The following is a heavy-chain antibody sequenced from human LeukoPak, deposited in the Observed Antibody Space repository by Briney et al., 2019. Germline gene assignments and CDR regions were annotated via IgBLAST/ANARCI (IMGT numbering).Heavy chain of an antibody. D-gene: IGHD3-22*01. J-gene: IGHJ4*02. CDR2: IKQDGSEK. V-gene: IGHV3-7*01. CDR3: ARDCDTSTCYDY. CDR1: GFTFSSYW. Sequence: PGGSLRLSCAASGFTFSSYWMAWVRQAPGKGLQWVANIKQDGSEKYHVESVRGRFTISRDNAKNLLYLQMDSLRAQDTAVYYCARDCDTSTCYDYWGQGTLVTVSS.